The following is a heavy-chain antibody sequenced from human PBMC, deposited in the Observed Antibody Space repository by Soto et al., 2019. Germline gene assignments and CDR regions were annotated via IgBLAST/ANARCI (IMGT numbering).Heavy chain of an antibody. V-gene: IGHV4-59*01. CDR2: IYYSGST. CDR1: GGSISSYY. D-gene: IGHD3-10*01. CDR3: SRDLRRFPSYYMDV. Sequence: SETLSLTCTVSGGSISSYYWSWIRQPPGKGLEWIGYIYYSGSTNYNPSLKSRVTISVDTSNDQFSLKLSSVTAADTAVDYCSRDLRRFPSYYMDVWGKGTTVTVSS. J-gene: IGHJ6*03.